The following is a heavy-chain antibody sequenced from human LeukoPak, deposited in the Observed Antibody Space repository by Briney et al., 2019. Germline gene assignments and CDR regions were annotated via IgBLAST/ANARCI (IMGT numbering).Heavy chain of an antibody. Sequence: SETLSLTCTVSGGSISSSSYYWSWIRQPPGKGLEWIGEINHSGSTNYNPSLKSRVTISVDTSKNQFSLKLSSVTAADTAVYYCARHGRARLGLDVWGKGTTVTVSS. D-gene: IGHD4-11*01. CDR2: INHSGST. V-gene: IGHV4-39*01. CDR1: GGSISSSSYY. CDR3: ARHGRARLGLDV. J-gene: IGHJ6*04.